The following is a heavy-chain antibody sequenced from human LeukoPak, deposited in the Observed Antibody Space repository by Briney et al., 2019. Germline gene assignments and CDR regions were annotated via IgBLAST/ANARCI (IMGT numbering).Heavy chain of an antibody. CDR3: ARIGDGYKPPFDY. D-gene: IGHD5-24*01. CDR1: GGSISSSNW. Sequence: PSGTLSLTCAVSGGSISSSNWWSWVRQPPGKGLEWIGYIYYSGSTNYNPSLKSRVTISVDTSKNQFSLKLSSVTAADTAVYYCARIGDGYKPPFDYWGQGTLVTVSS. J-gene: IGHJ4*02. CDR2: IYYSGST. V-gene: IGHV4-4*02.